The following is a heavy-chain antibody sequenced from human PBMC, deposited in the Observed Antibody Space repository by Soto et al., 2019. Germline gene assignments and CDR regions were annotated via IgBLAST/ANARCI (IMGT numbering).Heavy chain of an antibody. CDR2: ISSSSGVI. Sequence: PGGSLRLSCVASGFTFSSWGMNWVRQDPGRGLEWVSYISSSSGVIYYADSVKGRFTISRDNDKNSVYQQTNNLRDEDPAVYFCARGELGGDYWRLGTLVTVSS. J-gene: IGHJ4*02. CDR1: GFTFSSWG. CDR3: ARGELGGDY. D-gene: IGHD1-26*01. V-gene: IGHV3-48*02.